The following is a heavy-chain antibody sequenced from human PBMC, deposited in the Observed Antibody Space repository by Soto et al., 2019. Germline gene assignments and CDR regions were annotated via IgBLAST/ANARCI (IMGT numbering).Heavy chain of an antibody. V-gene: IGHV4-31*03. CDR1: GGSISSGGYY. Sequence: SETLSLTCTVSGGSISSGGYYWSWIRQHPGKGLEWIGYIYYSGSTYYNPSLKSRVTISVDTSKNQFSLKLSSVTAADTAVYYCAKRELYCSSTSCYPDAFDIWGQGTMVTVS. CDR3: AKRELYCSSTSCYPDAFDI. D-gene: IGHD2-2*01. CDR2: IYYSGST. J-gene: IGHJ3*02.